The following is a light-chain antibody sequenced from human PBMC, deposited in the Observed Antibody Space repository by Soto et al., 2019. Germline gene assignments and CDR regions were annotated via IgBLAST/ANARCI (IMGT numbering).Light chain of an antibody. CDR1: QSVSSN. J-gene: IGKJ1*01. CDR2: GAS. Sequence: EIVMTQSPATLSMSPGERATLSCRASQSVSSNLAWYQQKPGQAPRLLIYGASTRATGIPARFSGSGSGTEFTLTISSLHSEDFAVYYCQQYNNWPPWTFGQGTKVGIK. V-gene: IGKV3-15*01. CDR3: QQYNNWPPWT.